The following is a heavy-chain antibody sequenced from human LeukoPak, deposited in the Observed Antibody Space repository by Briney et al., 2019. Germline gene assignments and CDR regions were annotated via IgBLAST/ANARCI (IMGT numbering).Heavy chain of an antibody. V-gene: IGHV4-39*01. D-gene: IGHD2-8*01. CDR3: ARRRFVRGPDVVNPFGY. CDR1: GGSISSSSYY. Sequence: SETLSLTCTVSGGSISSSSYYWGWIRQPPGKGLEWIGSINYSGSTYYNPSLKSRVTISVDTSKNQFSLKLSSVTAADTAVYYCARRRFVRGPDVVNPFGYWGQGTLVTVSS. J-gene: IGHJ4*02. CDR2: INYSGST.